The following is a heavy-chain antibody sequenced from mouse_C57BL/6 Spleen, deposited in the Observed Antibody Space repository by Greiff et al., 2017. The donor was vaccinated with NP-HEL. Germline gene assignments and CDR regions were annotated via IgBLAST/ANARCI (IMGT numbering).Heavy chain of an antibody. CDR2: IYPGDGDT. D-gene: IGHD1-1*01. CDR3: ARYYGSSYYFDY. V-gene: IGHV1-82*01. CDR1: GYAFSSPW. Sequence: QVQLKQSGPELVKPGASVKISCKASGYAFSSPWMNWVKQRPGKGLEWVGRIYPGDGDTNYNGKFKGKATLTADKSSSTAYMQLSSLTSEDSAVYFCARYYGSSYYFDYWGQGTTLTVSS. J-gene: IGHJ2*01.